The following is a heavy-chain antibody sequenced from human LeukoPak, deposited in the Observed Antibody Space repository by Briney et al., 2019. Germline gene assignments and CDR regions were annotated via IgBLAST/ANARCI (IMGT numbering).Heavy chain of an antibody. J-gene: IGHJ6*03. V-gene: IGHV3-21*01. Sequence: GGSLRLSCAASGFTFSSYSMNWVRQAPGKGLEWVSSISSSSSYIYYADSVKGRFTISRDNAKNSLYLQMNSLRAEDTAVYYCARLGPEVLHVWANHYFHYMDVWGKGTTVTISS. D-gene: IGHD3-16*01. CDR1: GFTFSSYS. CDR2: ISSSSSYI. CDR3: ARLGPEVLHVWANHYFHYMDV.